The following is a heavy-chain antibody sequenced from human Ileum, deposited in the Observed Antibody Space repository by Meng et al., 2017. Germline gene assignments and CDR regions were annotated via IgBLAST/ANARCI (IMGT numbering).Heavy chain of an antibody. CDR3: TRGRSIAVPGTVELVDY. CDR1: GYTFTDYY. V-gene: IGHV1-2*02. J-gene: IGHJ4*02. CDR2: IKPNSGDT. D-gene: IGHD6-19*01. Sequence: ASVKVSCKASGYTFTDYYMHWVRQAPGQGLEWMGWIKPNSGDTDYAQRFQGRVTLTRDTSISTAFMELSRLRSDDSAFYYCTRGRSIAVPGTVELVDYWGQGTPVTVS.